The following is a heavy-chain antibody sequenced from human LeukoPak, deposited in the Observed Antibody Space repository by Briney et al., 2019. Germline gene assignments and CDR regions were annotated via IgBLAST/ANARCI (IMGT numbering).Heavy chain of an antibody. Sequence: PSETLSLTCSVSGGSISSYYWTWIRQPPGKGLEWIGYRYYSGSTTYNPSLKRRVTISVDTSKSQFSLKLISVTAADTAIYYCARVRGDFETDWGQGTLVTVSS. CDR2: RYYSGST. V-gene: IGHV4-59*01. D-gene: IGHD3-16*01. CDR3: ARVRGDFETD. J-gene: IGHJ1*01. CDR1: GGSISSYY.